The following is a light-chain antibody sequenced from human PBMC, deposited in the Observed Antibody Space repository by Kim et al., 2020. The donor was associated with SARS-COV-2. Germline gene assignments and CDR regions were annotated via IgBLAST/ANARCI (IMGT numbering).Light chain of an antibody. CDR1: KSVRTW. CDR2: AAS. J-gene: IGKJ3*01. Sequence: ASVGDTFTIASRSCKSVRTWLALYQQKPGKAPKLLIYAASSLGSGVPSRFSGSGSGTDSTLTITSLQPEDSATYSCQQANNFPFTFGPGTKVDIK. CDR3: QQANNFPFT. V-gene: IGKV1-12*02.